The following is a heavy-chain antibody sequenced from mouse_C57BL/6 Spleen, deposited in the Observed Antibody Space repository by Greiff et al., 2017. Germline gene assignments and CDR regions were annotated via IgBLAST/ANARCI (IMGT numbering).Heavy chain of an antibody. J-gene: IGHJ4*01. V-gene: IGHV1-18*01. CDR3: ARLAYSNYEDYYAMDY. CDR1: GYTFTDYN. Sequence: EVQLKESGPELVKPGASVKIPCKASGYTFTDYNMDWVKQSHGKSLEWIGDINPNNGGTIYNQKFKGKATLTVDKSSSTAYMELRSLTSEDTAVYYCARLAYSNYEDYYAMDYWGQGTSVTVSS. D-gene: IGHD2-5*01. CDR2: INPNNGGT.